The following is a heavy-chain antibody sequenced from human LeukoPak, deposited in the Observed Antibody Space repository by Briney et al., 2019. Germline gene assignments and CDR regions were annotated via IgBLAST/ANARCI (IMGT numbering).Heavy chain of an antibody. CDR1: GRTVTIYA. V-gene: IGHV1-69*04. Sequence: GASVRVSCTAAGRTVTIYAISWVRQAPGQGLEWMGRIIPILGIANYAQKFQGRVTITADKSTSTAYMELSGLRSEDTAVYYCARERVDTAMVPFDYWGQGTLVTVSS. CDR3: ARERVDTAMVPFDY. J-gene: IGHJ4*02. CDR2: IIPILGIA. D-gene: IGHD5-18*01.